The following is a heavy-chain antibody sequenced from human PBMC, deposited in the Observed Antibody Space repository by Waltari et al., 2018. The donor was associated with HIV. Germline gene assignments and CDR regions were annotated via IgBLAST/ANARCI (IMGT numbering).Heavy chain of an antibody. D-gene: IGHD6-19*01. J-gene: IGHJ4*02. CDR3: ARGPQWLAHFDY. CDR1: GGSFSGYY. Sequence: QVQLQQWGAGLLKPSETLSLTCAVYGGSFSGYYWSWIRQPPGKGLEWIGEINHSGSTNYNPSLKSRVTISVDTSKNQFSLKLSSVTAADTAVYYCARGPQWLAHFDYWGQGTLVTVSS. V-gene: IGHV4-34*01. CDR2: INHSGST.